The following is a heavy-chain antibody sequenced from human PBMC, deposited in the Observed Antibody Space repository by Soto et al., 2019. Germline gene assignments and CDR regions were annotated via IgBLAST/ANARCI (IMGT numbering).Heavy chain of an antibody. CDR3: APQKGSNPYYFGNWLDP. CDR1: GFTFSNSA. J-gene: IGHJ5*02. CDR2: ITSSGGST. D-gene: IGHD3-22*01. V-gene: IGHV3-23*01. Sequence: GGSLRLSCAASGFTFSNSAMSWVRQAPGKGLEWVSAITSSGGSTYYADSVKGRFTISRDNSKNTLSLQMNSLRAEDTAVYFCAPQKGSNPYYFGNWLDPWGQGTRVTVS.